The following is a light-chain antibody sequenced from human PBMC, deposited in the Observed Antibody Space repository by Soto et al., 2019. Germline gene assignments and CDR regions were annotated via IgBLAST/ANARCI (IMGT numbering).Light chain of an antibody. CDR1: QNIGVY. CDR2: AAS. CDR3: HQTAANPWT. Sequence: DIQMTQSPYSLSASVGDRVTITCRASQNIGVYLNWYQKKPGKAPKLLIHAASSLHSGVPSTFSGSGSGTDFALTISSLQPEDFATYYCHQTAANPWTFAQGTKVEIK. J-gene: IGKJ1*01. V-gene: IGKV1-39*01.